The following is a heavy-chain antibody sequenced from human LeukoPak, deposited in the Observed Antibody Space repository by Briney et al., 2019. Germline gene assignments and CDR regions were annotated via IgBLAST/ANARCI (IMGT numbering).Heavy chain of an antibody. V-gene: IGHV1-69*13. J-gene: IGHJ5*02. CDR3: ARERSDGSSVWFDP. CDR1: GGTFSSYA. Sequence: ASVKVSCKASGGTFSSYAISWVRQAPGQGLEWMGGIIPIFGTANYAQKFQGRVTITADESTSTAYMELSSLRSEDTAVYYCARERSDGSSVWFDPWGQGTLVTVSS. D-gene: IGHD6-13*01. CDR2: IIPIFGTA.